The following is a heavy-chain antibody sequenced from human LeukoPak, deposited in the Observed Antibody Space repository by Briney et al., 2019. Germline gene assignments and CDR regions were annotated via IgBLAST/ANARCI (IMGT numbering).Heavy chain of an antibody. CDR2: IYWDDDK. J-gene: IGHJ4*02. CDR1: GFSLSTRDVG. D-gene: IGHD2-21*01. CDR3: AHKCGGYCSAGFDY. Sequence: SGPTLVKPTQTLTLTCTFSGFSLSTRDVGVGWIRQPPGKALEWLSLIYWDDDKRYSPSLKSRLTITKDTSKDQVVLTLTNMDHVDTATYYFAHKCGGYCSAGFDYWGQGILVTVSS. V-gene: IGHV2-5*02.